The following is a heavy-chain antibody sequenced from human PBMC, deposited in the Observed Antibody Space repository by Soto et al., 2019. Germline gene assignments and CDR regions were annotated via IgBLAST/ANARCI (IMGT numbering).Heavy chain of an antibody. V-gene: IGHV2-70*11. CDR1: GFSLSTSGMC. D-gene: IGHD6-6*01. CDR3: ARIRGSSSSGNFDY. J-gene: IGHJ4*02. Sequence: ESGPTLVNPTQTLTLTCTFSGFSLSTSGMCVSWIRQPPGKALEWLARIDWDDDKYYSTSLKTRLTISKDTSKNQVVLTMTNMDPVDTATYYCARIRGSSSSGNFDYWGQGTLVTVS. CDR2: IDWDDDK.